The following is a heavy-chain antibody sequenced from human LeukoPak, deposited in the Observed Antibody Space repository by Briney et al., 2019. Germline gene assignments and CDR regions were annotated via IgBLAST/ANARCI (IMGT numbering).Heavy chain of an antibody. V-gene: IGHV3-30*18. Sequence: GGSLRLSCAASGFTFSSYGMHWVRQAPGKGLEWVAFISYDGSNKFYADSVQGRFTISRDTSKNTLYLQMNSLRAEDTAVYYCAKVISRSTTWDAFDIWGQGTMATVSS. CDR3: AKVISRSTTWDAFDI. CDR1: GFTFSSYG. D-gene: IGHD4-17*01. CDR2: ISYDGSNK. J-gene: IGHJ3*02.